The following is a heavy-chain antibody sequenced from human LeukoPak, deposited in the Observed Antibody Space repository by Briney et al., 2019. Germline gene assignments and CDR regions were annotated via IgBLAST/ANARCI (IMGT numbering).Heavy chain of an antibody. V-gene: IGHV3-74*03. J-gene: IGHJ4*02. Sequence: GGSLRLSCAASGFTFRNHWMHWVRQTPGKGLVWVSRISSDGSSTTYADSVKGRFTISRDNAKNTLYLQMNNLRAEDTAMYYCARDQRVTGRPDIDYRGEGTLVIVSS. CDR1: GFTFRNHW. D-gene: IGHD6-6*01. CDR3: ARDQRVTGRPDIDY. CDR2: ISSDGSST.